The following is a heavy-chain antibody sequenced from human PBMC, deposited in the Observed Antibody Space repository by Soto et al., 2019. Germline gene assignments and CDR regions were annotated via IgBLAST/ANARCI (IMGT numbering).Heavy chain of an antibody. CDR2: IIPIFGTA. CDR3: ARITHYYDSSGSQTSYYYYGMDV. V-gene: IGHV1-69*13. CDR1: GGTFSSYA. D-gene: IGHD3-22*01. Sequence: SVKVSCKASGGTFSSYAISWVRQAPGQGLEWMGGIIPIFGTANYAQKFQGRVTITADESTSTAYMELSSLRSEDTAVYYCARITHYYDSSGSQTSYYYYGMDVWGQGTTVTVSS. J-gene: IGHJ6*02.